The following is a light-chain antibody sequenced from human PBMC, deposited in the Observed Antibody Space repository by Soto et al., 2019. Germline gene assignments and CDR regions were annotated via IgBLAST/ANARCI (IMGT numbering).Light chain of an antibody. J-gene: IGKJ1*01. CDR1: QSISTW. CDR3: QQYNSYPLT. CDR2: DAS. Sequence: DIQMTQSPSTLSASVGDRVTITCWASQSISTWLAWYQQNPGKAPKFLIYDASSLESGVQSRFSGSGSGTEFTLTISSLQPDDFATYYCQQYNSYPLTFGQGTNVEIK. V-gene: IGKV1-5*01.